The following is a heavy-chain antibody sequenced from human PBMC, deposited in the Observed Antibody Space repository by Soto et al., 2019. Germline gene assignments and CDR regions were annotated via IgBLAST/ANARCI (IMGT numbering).Heavy chain of an antibody. CDR2: ISASGGST. J-gene: IGHJ5*02. CDR3: AKLDNYDFWSDSSHNWFDP. V-gene: IGHV3-23*01. CDR1: GFTFSSYA. Sequence: EVQLLESGGGLVQPGGSLRLSCAASGFTFSSYAMSWVRQAPGKGLEWVSAISASGGSTYYADSVKGRFTISRDHSNNTLYLQMNSLRADDTAVYYCAKLDNYDFWSDSSHNWFDPWGQGTLVTVSS. D-gene: IGHD3-3*01.